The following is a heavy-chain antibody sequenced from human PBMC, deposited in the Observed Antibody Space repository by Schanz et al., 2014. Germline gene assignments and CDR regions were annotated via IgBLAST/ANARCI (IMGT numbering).Heavy chain of an antibody. D-gene: IGHD2-2*01. CDR1: GYSFSTYA. CDR2: INTKTGNP. Sequence: QVHLVQSESELKNPGASVKGSCKTSGYSFSTYAMNWVRQAPGQGLEWMGWINTKTGNPTYAQGFTGRFVFSLDTSVSTTHLQITNLKADDTAVYYCARGYCAGTSCPIFDYWGQGTLVTVSS. V-gene: IGHV7-4-1*02. J-gene: IGHJ4*02. CDR3: ARGYCAGTSCPIFDY.